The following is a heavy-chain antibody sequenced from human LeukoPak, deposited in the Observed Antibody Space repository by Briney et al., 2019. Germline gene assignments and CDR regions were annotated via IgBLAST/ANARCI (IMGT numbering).Heavy chain of an antibody. CDR2: ISSSGSTI. J-gene: IGHJ4*02. CDR1: GFTFSDYY. CDR3: AGANDYYDSSGSHIPDY. D-gene: IGHD3-22*01. V-gene: IGHV3-11*01. Sequence: GGSLRLSCAASGFTFSDYYMSWIRQAPGKGLEWVSYISSSGSTIYYADSVKGRFTISRDNAKNSLYLQMNSLRAEDTAVYYCAGANDYYDSSGSHIPDYWGQGTLVTVSS.